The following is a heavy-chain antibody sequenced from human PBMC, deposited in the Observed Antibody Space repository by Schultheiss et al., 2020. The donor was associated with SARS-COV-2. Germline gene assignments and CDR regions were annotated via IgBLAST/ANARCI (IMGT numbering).Heavy chain of an antibody. V-gene: IGHV4-59*01. CDR2: IYYSGST. J-gene: IGHJ4*02. Sequence: SETLSLTCAVYGGSFSGYYWSWIRQPPGKGLEWIGYIYYSGSTNYNPSLKSRVTISVDTSKNQFSLKLSSVTAADTAVYYCARGKGPPGADYWGQGTLVTVSS. CDR1: GGSFSGYY. CDR3: ARGKGPPGADY.